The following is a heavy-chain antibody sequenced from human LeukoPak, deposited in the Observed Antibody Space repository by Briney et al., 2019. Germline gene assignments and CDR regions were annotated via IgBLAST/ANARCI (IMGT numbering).Heavy chain of an antibody. V-gene: IGHV4-4*02. CDR3: ARDGYLGRWAFDI. J-gene: IGHJ3*02. CDR2: IYHSGST. Sequence: SGTLSLTCAVSGGSISSSNWWSWVRQPPGKGLEWIGEIYHSGSTNCNPSLKSRVTISVDKSKNQFSLKLSSVTAADTAVYYCARDGYLGRWAFDIWGQGTMVTVSS. D-gene: IGHD5-18*01. CDR1: GGSISSSNW.